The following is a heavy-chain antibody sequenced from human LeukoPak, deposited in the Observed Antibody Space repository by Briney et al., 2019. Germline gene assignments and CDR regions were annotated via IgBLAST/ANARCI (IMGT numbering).Heavy chain of an antibody. Sequence: SETLSLTCTVSGYSISSGYYWGWIRQPPGKGLEWIGSIYHSGSTYYNPSLKSRVTISVDTSKNHFSLKLSSVTAADTAVYYCVREQAGLRRSGYSKYYFDYWGQGTLVTVSS. D-gene: IGHD6-13*01. J-gene: IGHJ4*02. CDR1: GYSISSGYY. V-gene: IGHV4-38-2*02. CDR2: IYHSGST. CDR3: VREQAGLRRSGYSKYYFDY.